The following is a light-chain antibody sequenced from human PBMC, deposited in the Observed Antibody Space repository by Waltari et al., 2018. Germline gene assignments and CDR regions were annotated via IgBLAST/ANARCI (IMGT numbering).Light chain of an antibody. CDR1: QSVRNY. V-gene: IGKV3-11*01. CDR2: DTS. J-gene: IGKJ4*01. Sequence: EIVLTQSPATLSLSPGERATLSCRASQSVRNYLAWYQQKPGQAPRLLIYDTSNRASGIPARFRGSGSGTDFSLSISSLEPEDFAVYYCQQRHNWPLTFGGGTKVEIK. CDR3: QQRHNWPLT.